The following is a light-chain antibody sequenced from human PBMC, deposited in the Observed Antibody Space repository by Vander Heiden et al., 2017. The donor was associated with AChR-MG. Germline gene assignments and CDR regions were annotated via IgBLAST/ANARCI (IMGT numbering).Light chain of an antibody. V-gene: IGKV3-11*01. CDR2: DAS. CDR3: QQRSNWPPGWT. J-gene: IGKJ1*01. CDR1: QSVSSY. Sequence: EIVLTQSPATPSLSPGERATLSCRASQSVSSYLAWYQQKPGQAPRLLSYDASNRATGIPARFSGSGSGTDFTLTISSLEPEDFAVYYCQQRSNWPPGWTFGQGTKVEIK.